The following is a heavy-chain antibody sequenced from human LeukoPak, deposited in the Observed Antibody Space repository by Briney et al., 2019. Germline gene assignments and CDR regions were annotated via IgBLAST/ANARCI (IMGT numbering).Heavy chain of an antibody. CDR3: ARVRKDYYYYYMDV. CDR2: IYSGGST. V-gene: IGHV3-66*01. J-gene: IGHJ6*03. CDR1: GFTVSNNY. Sequence: PGGSLRLSCAASGFTVSNNYMRWVRQAPGKGLEWVSLIYSGGSTYYADSVKGRFTISKDNAKNSLYLQMNSLRAVDTAVYYCARVRKDYYYYYMDVWGKGTTVTVSS.